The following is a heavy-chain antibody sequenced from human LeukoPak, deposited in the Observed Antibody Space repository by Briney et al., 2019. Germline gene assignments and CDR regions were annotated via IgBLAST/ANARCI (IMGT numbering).Heavy chain of an antibody. CDR3: ARVPRSSLRWFDP. CDR2: INHSGRT. Sequence: SETLSLTCAVYGGSFSGYYWSWIRQPPGKGLEWIGEINHSGRTNYNPSLKSRVTISVDTSKNQFSLKLSSVTAADTAVYYCARVPRSSLRWFDPWGRGTRAPVSS. J-gene: IGHJ5*02. V-gene: IGHV4-34*01. CDR1: GGSFSGYY. D-gene: IGHD6-6*01.